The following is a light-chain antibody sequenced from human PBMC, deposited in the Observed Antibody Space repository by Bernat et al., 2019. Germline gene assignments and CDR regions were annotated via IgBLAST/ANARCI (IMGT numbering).Light chain of an antibody. CDR1: SSNIGSNT. CDR2: TNN. Sequence: QSVLTQPPSKSGTPGQRVTIPCSGSSSNIGSNTVNWYQQLPGTAPKLLIYTNNQRPSGLPDRFSGSKSGTSASLAISGLQAEDEADYYCAAWDDRMNGPVFGGGTKLTVL. J-gene: IGLJ3*02. V-gene: IGLV1-44*01. CDR3: AAWDDRMNGPV.